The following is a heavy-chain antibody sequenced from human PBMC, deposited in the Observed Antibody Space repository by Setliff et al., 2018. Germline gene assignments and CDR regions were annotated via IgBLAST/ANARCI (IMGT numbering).Heavy chain of an antibody. V-gene: IGHV4-61*02. CDR2: VYSSVYSSGIT. CDR1: GGSMSSGPNY. CDR3: ARNWRDSGYDY. Sequence: PSETLSLTCTVSGGSMSSGPNYWSWIRQPAGRGLEWVGRVYSSVYSSGITSYNPSLKSRVTISMDTSKNQFSLKLSSVTAADTAVYYCARNWRDSGYDYWGQGTLVTVSS. J-gene: IGHJ4*02. D-gene: IGHD5-12*01.